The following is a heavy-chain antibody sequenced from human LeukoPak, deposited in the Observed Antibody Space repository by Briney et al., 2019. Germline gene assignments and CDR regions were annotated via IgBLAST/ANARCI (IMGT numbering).Heavy chain of an antibody. J-gene: IGHJ4*02. V-gene: IGHV4-59*01. CDR2: IYYSGST. CDR3: ARGAIGDGYYFDY. D-gene: IGHD2-2*01. CDR1: GGSISSYY. Sequence: PSETLSLTCTVSGGSISSYYWSWVRQPPGKGLEWIGYIYYSGSTNYNPSLKSRVTKSVDTSKNQFSLKLSSVTAADTAVYYCARGAIGDGYYFDYWGQGTLVTVSS.